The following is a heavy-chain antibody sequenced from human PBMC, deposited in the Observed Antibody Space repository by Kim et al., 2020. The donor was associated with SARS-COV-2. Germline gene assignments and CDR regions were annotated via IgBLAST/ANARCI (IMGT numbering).Heavy chain of an antibody. D-gene: IGHD3-16*01. Sequence: GGSLRLSCATSGLTFSRYWMSWLRQAPGKGLEWVANIREDGNEIFYVDSVKGRFTISRDNTKNSLYLHMNSLRVEDTAVYYCARVVSWGWFDPWGQGTLVTVSS. J-gene: IGHJ5*02. CDR2: IREDGNEI. V-gene: IGHV3-7*01. CDR3: ARVVSWGWFDP. CDR1: GLTFSRYW.